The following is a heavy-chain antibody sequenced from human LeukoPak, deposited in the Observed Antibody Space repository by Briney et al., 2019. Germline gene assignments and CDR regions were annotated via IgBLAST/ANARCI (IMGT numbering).Heavy chain of an antibody. CDR2: IYSGGST. CDR3: ARATYYYDTSGYYY. Sequence: GGSLRLSCAASGFTVSSGYMSWVRQAPGKGLEWVSVIYSGGSTYYADSVKGRFTISRDNSKNTLYLQMNSLRAEDTAVYYCARATYYYDTSGYYYWGQGTLVTVSS. D-gene: IGHD3-22*01. V-gene: IGHV3-53*01. J-gene: IGHJ4*02. CDR1: GFTVSSGY.